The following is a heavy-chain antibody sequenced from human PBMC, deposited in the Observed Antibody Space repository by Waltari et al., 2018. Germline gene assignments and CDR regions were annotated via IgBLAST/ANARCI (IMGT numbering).Heavy chain of an antibody. D-gene: IGHD1-26*01. V-gene: IGHV3-30*02. CDR2: IRYDGSTK. Sequence: QVQLVESGGGVVQPGGSLRLSCAASGFTFSSYGMHWVRQAPVKGLEVFAFIRYDGSTKYYADSVKGRFTISRDNSKNTLYLQMNSLRAEDTAVYYCAKDGWELLGIDYWGQGTLVTVSS. CDR1: GFTFSSYG. J-gene: IGHJ4*02. CDR3: AKDGWELLGIDY.